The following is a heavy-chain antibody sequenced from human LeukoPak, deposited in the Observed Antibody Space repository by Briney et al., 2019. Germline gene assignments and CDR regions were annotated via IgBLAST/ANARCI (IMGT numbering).Heavy chain of an antibody. D-gene: IGHD2-21*02. Sequence: GGSLRLSCAASGFTFSSYSMNWVRQAPGKGLEWVSYISSSSSTIYYADSVKGRFTISRDNAKNSLYLQMNSLRDEDTAVYYCAGDASYCGGDCYKGFFDYWGQGTLVTVSS. CDR1: GFTFSSYS. CDR2: ISSSSSTI. V-gene: IGHV3-48*02. J-gene: IGHJ4*02. CDR3: AGDASYCGGDCYKGFFDY.